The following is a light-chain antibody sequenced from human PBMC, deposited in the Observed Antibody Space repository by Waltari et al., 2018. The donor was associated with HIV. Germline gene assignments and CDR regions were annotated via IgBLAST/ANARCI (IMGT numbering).Light chain of an antibody. CDR2: DVS. CDR1: SSDVGVYNF. V-gene: IGLV2-11*01. Sequence: QSALTQPRSVSGSPGQSVTISCTGTSSDVGVYNFVSWYQQHPGKAPKLMIYDVSKRPSGVPDRFSGSKSGNTASLIISGLQAEDEADYYCCSYAGSYPVVFGGGTKLTVL. J-gene: IGLJ2*01. CDR3: CSYAGSYPVV.